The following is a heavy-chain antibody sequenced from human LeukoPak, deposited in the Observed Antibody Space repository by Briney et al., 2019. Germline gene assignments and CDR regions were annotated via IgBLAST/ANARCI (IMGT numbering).Heavy chain of an antibody. CDR3: ARAVGSSWPQTPLEN. V-gene: IGHV3-11*06. CDR1: GFTFSDFY. CDR2: ISSSGSST. Sequence: GGSLRLSCATSGFTFSDFYMSWIRQAPGKGLEWISYISSSGSSTNYADSVKGRFTISRDNAKNSLYLQMNSLRAEDTAVYYCARAVGSSWPQTPLENWGQGTLVTVSS. D-gene: IGHD6-13*01. J-gene: IGHJ4*02.